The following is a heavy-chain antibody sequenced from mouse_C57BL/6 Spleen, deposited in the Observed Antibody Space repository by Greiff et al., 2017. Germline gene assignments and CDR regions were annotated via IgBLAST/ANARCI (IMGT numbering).Heavy chain of an antibody. V-gene: IGHV10-1*01. D-gene: IGHD1-1*01. CDR3: VRHGGVDYAMDY. Sequence: EVKLMESGGGLVQPKGSLKLSCAASGFSFNTYAMNWVRQAPGKGLEWVARIRSKSNNYATYYADSVKDRFTISRDDSESMLYLQMNNLKTEDTAMYYCVRHGGVDYAMDYWGQGTSVTVSS. J-gene: IGHJ4*01. CDR2: IRSKSNNYAT. CDR1: GFSFNTYA.